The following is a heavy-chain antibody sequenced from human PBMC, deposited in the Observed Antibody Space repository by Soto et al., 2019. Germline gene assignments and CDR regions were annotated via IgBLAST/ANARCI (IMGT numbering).Heavy chain of an antibody. V-gene: IGHV3-48*03. D-gene: IGHD2-2*01. J-gene: IGHJ4*02. CDR1: GFTFSSYE. Sequence: GSLRLSCAASGFTFSSYEMNWVRQAPGKTLEWVSYISSAGDSSYYADSVKSRFTISRDNAKNSLYLQMNSLRVEDTAVYYCARVYCSTTTCHVRAFDSWGQGTLVTVSS. CDR3: ARVYCSTTTCHVRAFDS. CDR2: ISSAGDSS.